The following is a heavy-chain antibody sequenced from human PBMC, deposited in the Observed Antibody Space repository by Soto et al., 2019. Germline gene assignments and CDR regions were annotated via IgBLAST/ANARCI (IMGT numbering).Heavy chain of an antibody. J-gene: IGHJ6*03. CDR1: GGSFSGYY. Sequence: SETLSLTCAVYGGSFSGYYWSWIRQPPGKGLEWIGEINHSGSTNYNPSLKSRVTISVDTSKNQFSLKLSSVTAADTAVYYCARAKLDIVVVPAAMRYYYYYMDVWGKGTTVTAP. V-gene: IGHV4-34*01. D-gene: IGHD2-2*03. CDR3: ARAKLDIVVVPAAMRYYYYYMDV. CDR2: INHSGST.